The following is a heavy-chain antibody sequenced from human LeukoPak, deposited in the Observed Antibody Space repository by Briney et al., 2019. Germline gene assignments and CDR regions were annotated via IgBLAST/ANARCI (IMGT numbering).Heavy chain of an antibody. CDR3: AREGLTSTPNNAFDI. J-gene: IGHJ3*02. CDR2: IWHDENKN. Sequence: GRSPRLSCAASGFTFSSYGMHWVRQAPGKGLEWVAVIWHDENKNFYADSVKGRFTISRDNFKSTLYLQMNSLRVEDTAVYYCAREGLTSTPNNAFDIWGQGTMVTVSS. CDR1: GFTFSSYG. D-gene: IGHD4-23*01. V-gene: IGHV3-33*01.